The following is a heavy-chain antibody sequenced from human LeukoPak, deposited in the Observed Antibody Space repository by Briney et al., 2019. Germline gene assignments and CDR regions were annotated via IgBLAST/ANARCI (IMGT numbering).Heavy chain of an antibody. Sequence: SETLSLTCTVSGGSISSGSYYWSWIRQPAGKGLEWIRRIYTSGSTNYNPSLKSRVTISVDTSKNQFSLKLSSVTAADTAVYYCARDGYDFWSGYSPFDPWGQGTLVTGSS. J-gene: IGHJ5*02. V-gene: IGHV4-61*02. D-gene: IGHD3-3*01. CDR1: GGSISSGSYY. CDR3: ARDGYDFWSGYSPFDP. CDR2: IYTSGST.